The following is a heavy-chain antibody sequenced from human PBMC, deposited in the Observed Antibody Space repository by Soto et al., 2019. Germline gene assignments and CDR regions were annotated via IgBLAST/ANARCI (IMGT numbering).Heavy chain of an antibody. D-gene: IGHD3-22*01. Sequence: QVQLVQSGAEVKKPGSSVKVSCKASGGTFSSYAISWVRQAPGQGLEWMGGIIPISGTANYAQKFQGRVTITADESTRTAYMALSSLRSEDTAVYYCARRAPDYYDSSGYHRPGGNWFDPWGQGTLVTVSS. CDR2: IIPISGTA. CDR3: ARRAPDYYDSSGYHRPGGNWFDP. CDR1: GGTFSSYA. J-gene: IGHJ5*02. V-gene: IGHV1-69*12.